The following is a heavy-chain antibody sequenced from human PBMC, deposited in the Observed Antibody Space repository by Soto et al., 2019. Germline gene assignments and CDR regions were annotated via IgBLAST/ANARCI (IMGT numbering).Heavy chain of an antibody. CDR1: GYRFTGFW. V-gene: IGHV5-10-1*01. Sequence: HGESLKISCQGSGYRFTGFWLNWVRQRPGKGLEWVGRIDPNDSFINYSPPFEGHVTISADKSISTAYLQWTRLQAADTAIYYCARPASGGSRDAFDIWGQGTMVTVS. D-gene: IGHD2-15*01. J-gene: IGHJ3*02. CDR3: ARPASGGSRDAFDI. CDR2: IDPNDSFI.